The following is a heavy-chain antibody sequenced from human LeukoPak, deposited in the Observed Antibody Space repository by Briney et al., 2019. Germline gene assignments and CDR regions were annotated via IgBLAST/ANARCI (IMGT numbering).Heavy chain of an antibody. J-gene: IGHJ4*02. Sequence: PSETLSLTCTVSGGSISSYYWSWIRQPPGKGLELIGFIYYSGSTSYNPSLKSRVTISVDTSKSRFSLKLSSVIAADTAVYYCARQAYSSGFDYIDYWGQGTLVTVSS. V-gene: IGHV4-59*08. D-gene: IGHD6-19*01. CDR1: GGSISSYY. CDR2: IYYSGST. CDR3: ARQAYSSGFDYIDY.